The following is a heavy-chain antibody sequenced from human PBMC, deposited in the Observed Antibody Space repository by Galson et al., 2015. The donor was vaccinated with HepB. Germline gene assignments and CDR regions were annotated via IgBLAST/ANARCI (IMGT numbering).Heavy chain of an antibody. CDR2: ISYDGSNK. V-gene: IGHV3-30*18. CDR1: GFTFSNCG. CDR3: AKGPYLYNGLAGTMAGFHY. J-gene: IGHJ4*01. D-gene: IGHD6-19*01. Sequence: SLRLSCAASGFTFSNCGMHWVRQAPGKGLEWVAVISYDGSNKYYADSVKGRFTISRDNSKNTLYLQMNSLRAEDTAVYYCAKGPYLYNGLAGTMAGFHYWGQGTLVTVSS.